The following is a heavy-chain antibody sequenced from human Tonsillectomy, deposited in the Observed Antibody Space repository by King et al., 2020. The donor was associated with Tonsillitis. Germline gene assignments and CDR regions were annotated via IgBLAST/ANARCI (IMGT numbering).Heavy chain of an antibody. J-gene: IGHJ6*02. V-gene: IGHV3-49*03. D-gene: IGHD6-19*01. CDR3: TRRGYSSCWYYYYGMDV. CDR2: IRSKAYGGTT. Sequence: VQLVESGGGLGQPGRSLRLSCTASGFTFGDHAMSWFRQAPGKGLEWVGFIRSKAYGGTTEYAASVKGRFTISRDDSKSIAYLQMNSLKTEDTAVYYCTRRGYSSCWYYYYGMDVWGQGTTVTVSS. CDR1: GFTFGDHA.